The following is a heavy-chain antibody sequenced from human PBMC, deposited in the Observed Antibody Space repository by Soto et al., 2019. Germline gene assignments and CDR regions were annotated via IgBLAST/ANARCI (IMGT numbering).Heavy chain of an antibody. CDR2: ISYDGSNK. CDR3: AKAGKFGIAVASTVGFDY. V-gene: IGHV3-30*18. J-gene: IGHJ4*02. Sequence: GGSLRLSCAASGFTFSSYGMHWVRQAPGKGLEWVAVISYDGSNKYYADSVKGRFTISRDNSKNTLYLQMNSLRAEDTAVYYCAKAGKFGIAVASTVGFDYWGQGTLVTVSS. D-gene: IGHD6-19*01. CDR1: GFTFSSYG.